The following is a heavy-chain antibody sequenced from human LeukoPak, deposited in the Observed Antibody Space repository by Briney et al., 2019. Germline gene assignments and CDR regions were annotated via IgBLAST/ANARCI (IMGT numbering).Heavy chain of an antibody. D-gene: IGHD6-19*01. CDR3: ARWWYSSGWYF. V-gene: IGHV5-10-1*01. Sequence: GESLKISCKGSGYSFTSYWISWVRQMPGKGLEWMGRIDPSDSYTNYSPSFQGHVTIPADKSITTAYLQWSSLKASDTAMYYCARWWYSSGWYFWGQGTLVAVSS. CDR2: IDPSDSYT. J-gene: IGHJ4*02. CDR1: GYSFTSYW.